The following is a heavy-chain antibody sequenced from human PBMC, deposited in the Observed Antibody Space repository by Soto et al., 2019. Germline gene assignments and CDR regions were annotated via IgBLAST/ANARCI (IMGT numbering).Heavy chain of an antibody. CDR2: IIPIFGTA. V-gene: IGHV1-69*13. J-gene: IGHJ6*02. D-gene: IGHD3-3*01. CDR3: ARGRVTIFGVGDYYYYGMDV. CDR1: GGTFSSYA. Sequence: ASVKVSCKASGGTFSSYAISWVRQAPGQGLEWMGGIIPIFGTANYAQKFQGRVTITADESTSTAYMELSSLRSEDTAVYYCARGRVTIFGVGDYYYYGMDVWGQGTTVTVSS.